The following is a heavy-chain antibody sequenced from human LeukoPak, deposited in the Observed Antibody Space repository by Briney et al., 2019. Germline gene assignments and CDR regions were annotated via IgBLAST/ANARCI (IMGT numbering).Heavy chain of an antibody. CDR1: GFTFSSYS. V-gene: IGHV3-21*01. CDR3: ARLVGYCSSTSCSDY. D-gene: IGHD2-2*01. J-gene: IGHJ4*02. CDR2: ISSSSSYI. Sequence: GGSLRLSCAASGFTFSSYSMNWVRQAPGKGLEWVSSISSSSSYIYYKDSVKGRFTISRDNAKNSLYLQMNSLRAEDTAVYYCARLVGYCSSTSCSDYWGQGTLVTVSS.